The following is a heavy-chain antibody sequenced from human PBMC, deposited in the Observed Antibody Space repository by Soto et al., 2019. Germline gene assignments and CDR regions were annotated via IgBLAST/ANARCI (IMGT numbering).Heavy chain of an antibody. CDR2: IDPSDSYT. CDR3: ARTLGIEAFDI. CDR1: GYSFTSYW. Sequence: PGXSLNIACNGSGYSFTSYWLSWLRHMPGKGLEWMGRIDPSDSYTNYSPSFQGHVTISADKSISTAYLQWSSLKASDTAMYYCARTLGIEAFDIWGQGTMVTVSS. J-gene: IGHJ3*02. D-gene: IGHD7-27*01. V-gene: IGHV5-10-1*01.